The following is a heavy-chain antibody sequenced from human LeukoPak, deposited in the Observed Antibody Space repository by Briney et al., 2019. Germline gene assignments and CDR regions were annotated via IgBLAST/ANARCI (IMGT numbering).Heavy chain of an antibody. J-gene: IGHJ4*02. Sequence: GGSLRLSCAASGFTFSSYGMHWVRQAPGKGLEWVAVISYDGSNKYYADSVKGRFTISRDNSKNTLYLQMNSLRAEDTAAYYCARDSYDSAIGYWGQGTLVTVSS. CDR2: ISYDGSNK. CDR3: ARDSYDSAIGY. D-gene: IGHD3-22*01. CDR1: GFTFSSYG. V-gene: IGHV3-30*03.